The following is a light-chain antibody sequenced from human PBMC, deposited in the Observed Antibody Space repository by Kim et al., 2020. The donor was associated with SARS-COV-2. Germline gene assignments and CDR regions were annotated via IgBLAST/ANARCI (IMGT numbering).Light chain of an antibody. J-gene: IGKJ4*01. Sequence: ASVGDRVTITGRASQGVNSQLAWYQQRPGKAPHLLIYDASTLESGVPSRFSGSGSGTDFTLTISNLQPEDFATYYCQQFNSYPPAFGGGTKVDIK. CDR1: QGVNSQ. V-gene: IGKV1-13*02. CDR2: DAS. CDR3: QQFNSYPPA.